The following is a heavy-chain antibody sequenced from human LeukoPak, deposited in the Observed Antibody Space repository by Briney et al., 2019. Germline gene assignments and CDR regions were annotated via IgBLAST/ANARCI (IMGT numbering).Heavy chain of an antibody. J-gene: IGHJ5*02. V-gene: IGHV4-4*07. Sequence: ASETLSLTCTVSGGSISSYYWSWIRQPAGKGPEWIGRIYTSGSTNYNPSLKSRVTMSVDTSKNQFSLKLSSVTAADTAVYYCARGLYSSGWLTGYNWFDPWGQGTLVTVSS. CDR3: ARGLYSSGWLTGYNWFDP. D-gene: IGHD6-19*01. CDR2: IYTSGST. CDR1: GGSISSYY.